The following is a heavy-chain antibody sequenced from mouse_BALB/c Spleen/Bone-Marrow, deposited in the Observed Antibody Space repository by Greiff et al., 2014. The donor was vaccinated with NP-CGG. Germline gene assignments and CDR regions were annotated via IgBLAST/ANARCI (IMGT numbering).Heavy chain of an antibody. D-gene: IGHD2-14*01. Sequence: EVKLQESGAELVKPGASVKLSCTASGFNIKDTYMHWVKQRPEQGLEWIGRIDPANGNTKYDPKFQGKATITADTSSNTAYLQLSSLTSEDTAVNYCARYRLGTYFDYWGQGTTLTVSS. V-gene: IGHV14-3*02. J-gene: IGHJ2*01. CDR2: IDPANGNT. CDR3: ARYRLGTYFDY. CDR1: GFNIKDTY.